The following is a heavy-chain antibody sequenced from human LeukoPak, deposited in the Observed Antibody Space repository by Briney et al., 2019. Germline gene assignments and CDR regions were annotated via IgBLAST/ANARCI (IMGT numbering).Heavy chain of an antibody. J-gene: IGHJ4*02. Sequence: ASVKVSCKASGYTFTSYDINWVRQATGQGLEWMGWMNPNSGNTGYAQKFQGRVTMTRNTSISTAYMELSSLRSEDTAVYYRARGGYYDILTGYYSLDYWGQGTLVTVSS. D-gene: IGHD3-9*01. CDR2: MNPNSGNT. V-gene: IGHV1-8*01. CDR1: GYTFTSYD. CDR3: ARGGYYDILTGYYSLDY.